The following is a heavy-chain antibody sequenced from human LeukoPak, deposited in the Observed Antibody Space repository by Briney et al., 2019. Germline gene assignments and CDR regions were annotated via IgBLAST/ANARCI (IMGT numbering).Heavy chain of an antibody. CDR1: GYSFTSYW. V-gene: IGHV5-51*01. CDR3: ARHVLLVGGDCGGDCYYGVIGY. D-gene: IGHD2-21*02. J-gene: IGHJ4*02. Sequence: GESLKISCKGSGYSFTSYWIGWVRQMPGKGLEWMGIIYPGDSDTRYSPSFQGQVTISADKSISTAYLQWSSLKASDTAIYYCARHVLLVGGDCGGDCYYGVIGYWGQGTLVTVSS. CDR2: IYPGDSDT.